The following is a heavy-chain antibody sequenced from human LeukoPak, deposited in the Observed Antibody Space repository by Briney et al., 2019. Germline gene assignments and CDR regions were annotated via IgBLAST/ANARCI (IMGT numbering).Heavy chain of an antibody. V-gene: IGHV4-31*11. CDR3: ARERLWFGELFLDY. CDR1: GGSISSGGYS. Sequence: PSETLSLTCAVSGGSISSGGYSWSWIRQHPGKGLEWIGYIYYSGSTYYNPSLKSRVTISVDTSKNQFSLKLSSVTAADTAVYYCARERLWFGELFLDYWGQGTLVTVSS. D-gene: IGHD3-10*01. J-gene: IGHJ4*02. CDR2: IYYSGST.